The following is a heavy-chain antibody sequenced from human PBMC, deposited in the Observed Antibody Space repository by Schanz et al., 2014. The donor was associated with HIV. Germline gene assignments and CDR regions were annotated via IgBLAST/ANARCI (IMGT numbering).Heavy chain of an antibody. CDR2: ISGSGDNT. D-gene: IGHD4-17*01. Sequence: QVQLVESGGGVVQPGRSLRLSCAASGFTFSNYGMHWVRQAPGKGLEWVSAISGSGDNTYYADSVKGRFTMSRDNSKNTLYLQMNNLRAEDTAVYFCAKASVTDYCDYWGQGTLVTVSS. CDR1: GFTFSNYG. J-gene: IGHJ4*02. V-gene: IGHV3-NL1*01. CDR3: AKASVTDYCDY.